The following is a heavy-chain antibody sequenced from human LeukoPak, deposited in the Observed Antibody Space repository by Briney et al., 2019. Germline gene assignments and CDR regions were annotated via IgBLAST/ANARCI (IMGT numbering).Heavy chain of an antibody. CDR2: IYYSGST. CDR3: ARRDCSGGSCYFQP. V-gene: IGHV4-39*01. CDR1: GGSVSSSSNY. D-gene: IGHD2-15*01. Sequence: SETLSLTCTVSGGSVSSSSNYWNWIRQPPGKGLEWIGSIYYSGSTNYNPSLQSRVTISVDTSKNQFSLRLSSVTAADTAMYYCARRDCSGGSCYFQPWGQGTLVTVSS. J-gene: IGHJ1*01.